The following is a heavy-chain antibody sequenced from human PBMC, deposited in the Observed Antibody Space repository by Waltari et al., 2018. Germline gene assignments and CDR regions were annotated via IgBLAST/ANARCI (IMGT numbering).Heavy chain of an antibody. CDR1: GFTFSSYW. J-gene: IGHJ4*02. CDR3: ARGNSGYDYDY. Sequence: EVQLVESGGGLVQPGGSLRLSCAASGFTFSSYWMSWVRQAPGKGREGVANIKQDGSGKYYVDSVKGRFTISRDNAKNSLYLQMNSLRAEDTAVYYCARGNSGYDYDYWGQGTLVTVSS. CDR2: IKQDGSGK. V-gene: IGHV3-7*01. D-gene: IGHD5-12*01.